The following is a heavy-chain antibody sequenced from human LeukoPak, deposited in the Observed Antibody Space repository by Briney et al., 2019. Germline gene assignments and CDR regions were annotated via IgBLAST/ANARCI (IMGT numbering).Heavy chain of an antibody. J-gene: IGHJ4*02. V-gene: IGHV1-2*06. CDR3: ARVGYYESSGYYEY. CDR1: GGTFINYV. D-gene: IGHD3-22*01. CDR2: INPNSGGT. Sequence: ASVKVSCKASGGTFINYVISWVRQAPGQGLEWMGRINPNSGGTNYAQKFQGRVTMTRDTSISTVYMELSRLRSDDTAVYYCARVGYYESSGYYEYWGQGTLVTVSS.